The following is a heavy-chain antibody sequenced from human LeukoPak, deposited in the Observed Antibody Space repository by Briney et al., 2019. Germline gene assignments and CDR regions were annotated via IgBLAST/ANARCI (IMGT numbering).Heavy chain of an antibody. CDR3: AKEGQWLYYFDY. CDR1: GFTFSSYG. Sequence: GGSLRLSCAASGFTFSSYGMHWVRQAPGKGLEWVAFIRYDGSNKYYADSVKGRFTISRDNSKNTLYLQMNSLRAEDTAVYYCAKEGQWLYYFDYWGQGTLVTVSS. D-gene: IGHD6-19*01. V-gene: IGHV3-30*02. J-gene: IGHJ4*02. CDR2: IRYDGSNK.